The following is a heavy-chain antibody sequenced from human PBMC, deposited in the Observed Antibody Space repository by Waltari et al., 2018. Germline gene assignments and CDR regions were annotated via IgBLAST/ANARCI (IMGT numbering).Heavy chain of an antibody. Sequence: QLQLQESGPGLVKPSETLSLTCTVSGGSISTLGYYWAWVRQPPGKGLEWIGTIYHSAPTSSPPSLESRITISFSPSLNQFSLKLMSVTAAYTAVYYCSRHCFYFSYFAYWLQVTLVTFSS. J-gene: IGHJ4*02. CDR1: GGSISTLGYY. CDR2: IYHSAPT. CDR3: SRHCFYFSYFAY. D-gene: IGHD2-21*01. V-gene: IGHV4-39*01.